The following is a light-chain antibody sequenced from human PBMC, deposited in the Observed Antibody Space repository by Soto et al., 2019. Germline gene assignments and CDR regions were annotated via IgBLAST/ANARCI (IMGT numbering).Light chain of an antibody. J-gene: IGLJ2*01. Sequence: QSALTQPASVSGSPGQSITISCTGTSSDIGNYNYVSWYQQHPGKAPKLMIYEVSNRPSGVSYRFSGSKSGNTASLAISGLQSEDEADYYCAAWDDSLNGVVFGGGTKVTVL. CDR2: EVS. CDR1: SSDIGNYNY. CDR3: AAWDDSLNGVV. V-gene: IGLV2-14*01.